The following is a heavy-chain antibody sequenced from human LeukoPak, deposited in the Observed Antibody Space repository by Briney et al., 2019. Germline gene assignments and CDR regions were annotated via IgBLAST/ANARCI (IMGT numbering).Heavy chain of an antibody. CDR1: GGTFSSYA. CDR2: IIPIFGTA. J-gene: IGHJ4*02. D-gene: IGHD6-13*01. CDR3: ASIRYSSSWYYFDY. Sequence: ASVKVSCKASGGTFSSYAISWVRQAPGQGLEWMGGIIPIFGTANYAQKFQGRVTIATDESTSTAYMELSSLRSEDTAVYYCASIRYSSSWYYFDYWGQGTLVTVSS. V-gene: IGHV1-69*05.